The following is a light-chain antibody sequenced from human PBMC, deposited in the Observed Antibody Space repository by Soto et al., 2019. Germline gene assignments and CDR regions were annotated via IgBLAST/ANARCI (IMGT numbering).Light chain of an antibody. CDR2: AAS. Sequence: DIPLTQSPSLLSASVGDRGTITCRASQAISTYLAWYQQASGKAPKLLISAASTLQRGVPSRFSGSGSGTPFTLTISRLEPEDFALYYCQQYGSSPLTFGQGTRLEIK. CDR3: QQYGSSPLT. CDR1: QAISTY. J-gene: IGKJ5*01. V-gene: IGKV1-9*01.